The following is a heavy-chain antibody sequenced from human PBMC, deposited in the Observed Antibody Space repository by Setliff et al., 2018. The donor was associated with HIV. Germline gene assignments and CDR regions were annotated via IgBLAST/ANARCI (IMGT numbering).Heavy chain of an antibody. V-gene: IGHV4-34*01. Sequence: LSLTCAVYGGSFSEYYWSWIRQSPGKGLEWIGEINHSGSTHYNPPLKSRATISVDTSKNQFSLRLNSVTAADTAVYYCARGATLLTGYSDRWEYFYMDVWGKGTTVTVSS. J-gene: IGHJ6*03. CDR1: GGSFSEYY. CDR3: ARGATLLTGYSDRWEYFYMDV. CDR2: INHSGST. D-gene: IGHD5-12*01.